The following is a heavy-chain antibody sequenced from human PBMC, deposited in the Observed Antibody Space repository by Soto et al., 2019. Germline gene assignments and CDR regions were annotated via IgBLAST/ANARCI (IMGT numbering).Heavy chain of an antibody. V-gene: IGHV2-5*01. D-gene: IGHD6-13*01. J-gene: IGHJ5*02. Sequence: ESGPTLVNPTQTLTLTCTFSGFSLSTSGVGVGWIRQPPGKALEWLALIYWNDDKRYSPSLKSRLTITKDTSKNQVVLTMTNMDPVDTATYYCAHRGPGQLVLNWFDPWGQGTLVTVSS. CDR2: IYWNDDK. CDR3: AHRGPGQLVLNWFDP. CDR1: GFSLSTSGVG.